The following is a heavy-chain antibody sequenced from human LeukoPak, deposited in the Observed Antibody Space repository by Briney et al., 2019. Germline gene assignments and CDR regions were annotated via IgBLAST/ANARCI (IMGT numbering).Heavy chain of an antibody. J-gene: IGHJ4*02. CDR2: ISWDGGST. CDR3: AKDKATVVTPEHYFDY. CDR1: GFTFDDYA. V-gene: IGHV3-43D*03. D-gene: IGHD4-23*01. Sequence: GGSLRLSCAASGFTFDDYAMHWVRQAPGKGLEWVSLISWDGGSTYYADSVKGRFTISRDNSKNSLYLQMNSLRAEDTALYYCAKDKATVVTPEHYFDYWGQGTLVTVSS.